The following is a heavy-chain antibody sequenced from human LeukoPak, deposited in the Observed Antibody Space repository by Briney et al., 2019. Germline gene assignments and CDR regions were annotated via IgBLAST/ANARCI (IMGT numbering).Heavy chain of an antibody. V-gene: IGHV1-69*05. D-gene: IGHD1-14*01. CDR1: GGTFSSYA. Sequence: SVKVSCKASGGTFSSYAISWVRQAPGQGLEWMGRIIPIFGTANYAQKFQGRVTITTDESTSTAYMELSSLRSEDTAVYYCTGYEPYDALDIWGQGTMVTVSS. CDR2: IIPIFGTA. CDR3: TGYEPYDALDI. J-gene: IGHJ3*02.